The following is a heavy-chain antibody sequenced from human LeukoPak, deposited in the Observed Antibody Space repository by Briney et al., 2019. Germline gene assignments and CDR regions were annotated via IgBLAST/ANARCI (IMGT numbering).Heavy chain of an antibody. J-gene: IGHJ6*03. D-gene: IGHD2/OR15-2a*01. Sequence: GRSLRLSCAASGFTFDDYAMHWVRQAPGKGLEWVSGISWNSGSIGYADSVKGRFTISRDNAKNSLYLQMNSLRAEDTAVYYCASSITFLNYYYYMDVWGKGTTVTISS. V-gene: IGHV3-9*01. CDR2: ISWNSGSI. CDR3: ASSITFLNYYYYMDV. CDR1: GFTFDDYA.